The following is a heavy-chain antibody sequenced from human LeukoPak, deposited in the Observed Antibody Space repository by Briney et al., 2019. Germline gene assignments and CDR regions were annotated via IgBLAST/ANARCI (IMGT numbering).Heavy chain of an antibody. CDR1: GFTFSSYA. V-gene: IGHV3-23*01. CDR2: ISGSGGST. CDR3: AKDGIAARFYYYYYTDV. J-gene: IGHJ6*03. D-gene: IGHD6-6*01. Sequence: GGSLRLSCATSGFTFSSYAMSWVRQAPGKGLEWVSAISGSGGSTYYADSVKGRFTISRDNSKNTLYLQMNSLRAEDTAVYYCAKDGIAARFYYYYYTDVWGKGTTVTVSS.